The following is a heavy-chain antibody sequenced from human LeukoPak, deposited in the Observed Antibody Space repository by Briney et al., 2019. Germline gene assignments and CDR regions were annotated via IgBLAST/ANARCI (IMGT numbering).Heavy chain of an antibody. CDR3: AKNGDRGAYCTGGTCYPYFYYYMDV. CDR1: GFTFSSYW. D-gene: IGHD2-15*01. J-gene: IGHJ6*03. Sequence: QSGGSLRLSCAASGFTFSSYWMTWVRHLPGKGLEWVANIKQDGSEKYYVDSVKGRFTISRDNTRDSLYLQMNSLRAEDTAIYYCAKNGDRGAYCTGGTCYPYFYYYMDVWGKGTTVTI. V-gene: IGHV3-7*03. CDR2: IKQDGSEK.